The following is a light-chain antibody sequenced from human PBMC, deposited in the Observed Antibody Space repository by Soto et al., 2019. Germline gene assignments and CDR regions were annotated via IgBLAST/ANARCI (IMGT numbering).Light chain of an antibody. V-gene: IGLV2-14*03. Sequence: QSALTQPASVSGSPGQSITISCTGTSSDVGGYTYVSWNQQHPGEAPKLLIYDVSNRPSGVSYRFSGSRSGNTASLTISGLQAVDEADYYCSAFTSSGTLVFGGGTKVTVL. CDR1: SSDVGGYTY. CDR3: SAFTSSGTLV. J-gene: IGLJ2*01. CDR2: DVS.